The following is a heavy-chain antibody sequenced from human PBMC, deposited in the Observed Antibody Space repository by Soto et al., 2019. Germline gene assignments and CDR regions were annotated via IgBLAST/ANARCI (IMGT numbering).Heavy chain of an antibody. J-gene: IGHJ3*02. Sequence: EVQLVESGGDLVQPGGSLRLSCAASGFTFSTYWMHWVRQVPGKGLVWVSRINSDGSSTRYADSVKGRFTISRDNAKNTLYLQMNSLRAEDTAVYDCFRLRSTTLGGGDAFAIWGQGTMVTVSS. CDR2: INSDGSST. CDR3: FRLRSTTLGGGDAFAI. CDR1: GFTFSTYW. V-gene: IGHV3-74*01. D-gene: IGHD4-17*01.